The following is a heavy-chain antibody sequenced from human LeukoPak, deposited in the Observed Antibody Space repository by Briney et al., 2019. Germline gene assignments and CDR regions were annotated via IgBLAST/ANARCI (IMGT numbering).Heavy chain of an antibody. V-gene: IGHV3-33*01. D-gene: IGHD3-22*01. CDR2: IWFDGSNK. CDR3: ARGPGDDSSGYSVEYFQH. Sequence: GRFLRLSCAASGFTFSNYGMHWVRQAPGKGLQWVAVIWFDGSNKYYADSVKGRFTISRDNSEKTLYLQMNSLRAEDTAVYYCARGPGDDSSGYSVEYFQHWGQGTLVTVSS. CDR1: GFTFSNYG. J-gene: IGHJ1*01.